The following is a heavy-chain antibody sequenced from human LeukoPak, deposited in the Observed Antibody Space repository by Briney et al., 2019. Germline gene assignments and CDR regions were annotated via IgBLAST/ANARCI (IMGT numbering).Heavy chain of an antibody. J-gene: IGHJ5*02. CDR3: AGSLREGGFDP. CDR1: GIMLSDYG. Sequence: QPGGSLRLSCGASGIMLSDYGMHWVRQAPGKGLEWVAVIWHDGSKKFYVDSVKGRFTVSRDNSKSTFDLQMESLRVEDTAMYYCAGSLREGGFDPWGQGTLVIVSS. D-gene: IGHD3-16*01. V-gene: IGHV3-33*03. CDR2: IWHDGSKK.